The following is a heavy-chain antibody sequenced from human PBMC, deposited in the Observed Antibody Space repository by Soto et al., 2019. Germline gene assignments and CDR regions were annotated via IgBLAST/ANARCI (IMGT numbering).Heavy chain of an antibody. J-gene: IGHJ4*02. D-gene: IGHD6-19*01. CDR1: GFTFSSYA. V-gene: IGHV3-23*01. Sequence: EVQLLESGGGLVQPGGSLRLSCAASGFTFSSYAMSWVRQAPGKGLECVSAISVSGGSTYYADSVKGRFTISGDNSNNTLLLQRNSLRAQDTAGYYCALDLLRGLAVAGFDSWAQGSLVTVSS. CDR2: ISVSGGST. CDR3: ALDLLRGLAVAGFDS.